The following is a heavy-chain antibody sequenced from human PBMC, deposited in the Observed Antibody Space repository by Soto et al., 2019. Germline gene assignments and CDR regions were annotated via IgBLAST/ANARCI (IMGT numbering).Heavy chain of an antibody. CDR2: IIPIFGTA. CDR1: GGTFSIYA. CDR3: ARGRLDQLEYNWFDP. V-gene: IGHV1-69*13. D-gene: IGHD2-2*01. J-gene: IGHJ5*02. Sequence: SVKVSCKASGGTFSIYAISWVRQAPGQGLEWMGGIIPIFGTANYAQKFQGRVTITADESTSTAYMELSSLRSEDTAVYYCARGRLDQLEYNWFDPWGQGTLVTVSS.